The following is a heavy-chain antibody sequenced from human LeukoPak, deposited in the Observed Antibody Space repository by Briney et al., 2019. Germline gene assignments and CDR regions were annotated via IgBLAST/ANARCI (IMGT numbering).Heavy chain of an antibody. CDR1: GFTFSNYA. J-gene: IGHJ4*02. D-gene: IGHD3-10*01. CDR3: AKHSRYYYGSGSYSFDD. CDR2: ISGSGGST. Sequence: GGSLRLSCAASGFTFSNYAMSWVRQAPGKGLEWVSAISGSGGSTYYADSVKGRFIISRDNSKNTLYLQMTSLRAEDTAVYYCAKHSRYYYGSGSYSFDDWGQGTLVTASS. V-gene: IGHV3-23*01.